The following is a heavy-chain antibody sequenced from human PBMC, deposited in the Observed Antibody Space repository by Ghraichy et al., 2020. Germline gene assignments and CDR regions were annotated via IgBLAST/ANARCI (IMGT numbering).Heavy chain of an antibody. D-gene: IGHD3-10*01. CDR3: ARDWYYGSGSYPMFGY. CDR1: GDSVSSNNAA. J-gene: IGHJ4*02. CDR2: TYYRSKWYN. Sequence: SETLSLTCAVSGDSVSSNNAAWNWIRQSPSRGLEWLGRTYYRSKWYNDYAVSVKSRITTNPDTSKNKFSLQLNSVTPEDTAVYYCARDWYYGSGSYPMFGYWGQGTLVTVSS. V-gene: IGHV6-1*01.